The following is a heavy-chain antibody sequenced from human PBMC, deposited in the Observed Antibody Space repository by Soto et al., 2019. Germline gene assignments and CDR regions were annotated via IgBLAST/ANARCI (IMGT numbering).Heavy chain of an antibody. Sequence: QVQLQESGPGLVKPSGTLSLTCAVSGVSISSHNWWSWVRQPPGKGLEWIGEVHQSGSTNYNPSLKRRVTXXVXKXXNQFFLKLSSVTAADTGMYYCARRDYYDSTGYYTWWGQGRLVTVSS. D-gene: IGHD3-22*01. CDR3: ARRDYYDSTGYYTW. CDR1: GVSISSHNW. J-gene: IGHJ4*02. V-gene: IGHV4-4*02. CDR2: VHQSGST.